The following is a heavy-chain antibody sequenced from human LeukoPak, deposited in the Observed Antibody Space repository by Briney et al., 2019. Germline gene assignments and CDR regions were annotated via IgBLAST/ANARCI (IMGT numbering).Heavy chain of an antibody. J-gene: IGHJ2*01. V-gene: IGHV3-66*01. CDR3: ARVYYSSSYDYWYFDL. CDR1: GFTVSSNY. Sequence: GGSLRLSCAASGFTVSSNYMSWVRQAPGKGLGWVSVIYSGGRTYYGDSVKGRFTISRDNSKNTLYLQMNSLRAEDTAVYYCARVYYSSSYDYWYFDLWGRGTLVTVSS. D-gene: IGHD6-13*01. CDR2: IYSGGRT.